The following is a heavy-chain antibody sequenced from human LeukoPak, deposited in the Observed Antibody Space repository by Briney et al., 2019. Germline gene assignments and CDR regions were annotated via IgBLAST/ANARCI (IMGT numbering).Heavy chain of an antibody. D-gene: IGHD3-10*01. J-gene: IGHJ6*03. Sequence: PGRSLRLSCAAAGFTFSSYAMSWVRQAPGKGLEWVSTISGSGGSTYYADSVKGRFTISRDNSKNTLYLQMNSLRAEDTAVYYCAKDSTMWWFGELFRGEYYYYMDVWGKGTTVTVSS. V-gene: IGHV3-23*01. CDR3: AKDSTMWWFGELFRGEYYYYMDV. CDR2: ISGSGGST. CDR1: GFTFSSYA.